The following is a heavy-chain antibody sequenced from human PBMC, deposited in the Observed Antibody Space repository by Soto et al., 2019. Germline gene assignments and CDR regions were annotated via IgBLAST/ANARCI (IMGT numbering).Heavy chain of an antibody. CDR2: IGTSGSYI. CDR3: ARGSAFIGLDY. V-gene: IGHV3-21*01. D-gene: IGHD1-26*01. J-gene: IGHJ4*02. CDR1: GFIFSRYS. Sequence: GGSLRLSCAVSGFIFSRYSMNWVRQAPGKGLEWVSSIGTSGSYIYDTDSVKGRFTISRDNTKDSLYLQMNSLRAEDTAIYYSARGSAFIGLDYWGQGTPVTV.